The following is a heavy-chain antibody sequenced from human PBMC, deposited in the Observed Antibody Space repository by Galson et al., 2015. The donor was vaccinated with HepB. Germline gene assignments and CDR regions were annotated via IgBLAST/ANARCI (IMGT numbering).Heavy chain of an antibody. CDR1: GYTFTSYY. Sequence: SCAASGYTFTSYYMHWVRQAPGQGLEWMGIINPSGGSTSYAQKFQGRVTMTRDTSTSTVYMELSSLRSEDTAVYYCARAAPKDWGIDYWGQGTLVTVSS. V-gene: IGHV1-46*03. J-gene: IGHJ4*02. CDR3: ARAAPKDWGIDY. D-gene: IGHD3-16*01. CDR2: INPSGGST.